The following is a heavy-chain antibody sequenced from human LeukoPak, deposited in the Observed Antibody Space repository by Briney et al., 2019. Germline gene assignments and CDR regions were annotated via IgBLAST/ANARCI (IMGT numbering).Heavy chain of an antibody. Sequence: PSETLSLTCAVSGGSFSGYNWSWIRQPPGKGREWIGEINRSGSTNYNPSLKSRVTISVDTSKNQFSLKLSSVTAADTAVYYCARVYGDPRGEDYWGQGTLVTVSS. D-gene: IGHD4-17*01. J-gene: IGHJ4*02. CDR3: ARVYGDPRGEDY. CDR1: GGSFSGYN. CDR2: INRSGST. V-gene: IGHV4-34*01.